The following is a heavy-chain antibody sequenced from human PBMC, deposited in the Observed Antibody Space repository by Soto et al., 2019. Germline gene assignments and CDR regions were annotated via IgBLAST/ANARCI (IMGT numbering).Heavy chain of an antibody. CDR1: GGSIISGDYY. Sequence: LSLTCTVSGGSIISGDYYWSWIRQPPGKGLEWIGYIYYSGDTSYNPSLKSRVTISIDTSKNQFSLKLTSVTAADTAVYYCARDKITGLFDYWSQGTLVTVSS. D-gene: IGHD2-8*02. J-gene: IGHJ4*02. V-gene: IGHV4-30-4*08. CDR2: IYYSGDT. CDR3: ARDKITGLFDY.